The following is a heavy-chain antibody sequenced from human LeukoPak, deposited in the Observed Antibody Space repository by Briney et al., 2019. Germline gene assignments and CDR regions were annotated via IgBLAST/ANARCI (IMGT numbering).Heavy chain of an antibody. CDR3: ARAYYDSSGYYYFDY. J-gene: IGHJ4*02. V-gene: IGHV1-8*01. CDR2: MNPNSGNT. Sequence: ASVKVTCKASGYTFTSYDINWVRQATGQGLEWMGWMNPNSGNTGYAQKFQGRVTMTKNTSISTAYMELSSLRSEDTAVYYCARAYYDSSGYYYFDYWGQGTLVTVSS. D-gene: IGHD3-22*01. CDR1: GYTFTSYD.